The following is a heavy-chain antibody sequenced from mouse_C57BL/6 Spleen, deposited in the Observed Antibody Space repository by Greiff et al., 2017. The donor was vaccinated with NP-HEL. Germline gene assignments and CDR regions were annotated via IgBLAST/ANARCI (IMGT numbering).Heavy chain of an antibody. V-gene: IGHV5-17*01. Sequence: EVKVVESGGGLVKPGGSLKLSCAASGFTFSDYGMHWVRQAPEKGLEWVAYISSGSSTIYYADTVKGRFTISRDNAKNTLFLQMTSLRSEDTAMYYCARATTGHFDYWGQGTTLTVSS. CDR2: ISSGSSTI. D-gene: IGHD1-1*01. CDR1: GFTFSDYG. J-gene: IGHJ2*01. CDR3: ARATTGHFDY.